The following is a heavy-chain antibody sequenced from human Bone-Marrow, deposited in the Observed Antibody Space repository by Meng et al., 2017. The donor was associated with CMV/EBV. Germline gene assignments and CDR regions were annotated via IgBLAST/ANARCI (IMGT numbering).Heavy chain of an antibody. CDR3: ARTQYDSSAQDFDD. V-gene: IGHV3-66*02. J-gene: IGHJ4*02. CDR1: GFTVSSNY. Sequence: LSLTCAASGFTVSSNYMSWVRQAPGKGLEWVSVIYSGGSTYYADSVKGRFTISRDNSKNTLYLQMNSLRAEDTAVYYCARTQYDSSAQDFDDWGQGTLVTVAS. D-gene: IGHD3-22*01. CDR2: IYSGGST.